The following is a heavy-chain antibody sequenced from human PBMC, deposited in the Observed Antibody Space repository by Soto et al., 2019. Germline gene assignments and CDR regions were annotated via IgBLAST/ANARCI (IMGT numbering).Heavy chain of an antibody. V-gene: IGHV2-5*01. CDR2: IYWNDDQ. Sequence: QITLKESGPTLVKPTQTLTLTCTASGLSFGTSGVGLVWIRQPPGKSLEWLALIYWNDDQRYSPSLKSSLTITKDTSKNQVVLTMTNVDPVDTATYYCASMTTVATAAFDIWGQGIMVTVPS. CDR3: ASMTTVATAAFDI. J-gene: IGHJ3*02. D-gene: IGHD4-17*01. CDR1: GLSFGTSGVG.